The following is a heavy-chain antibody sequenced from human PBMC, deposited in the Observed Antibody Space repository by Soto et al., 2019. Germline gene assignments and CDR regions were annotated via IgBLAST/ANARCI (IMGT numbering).Heavy chain of an antibody. CDR3: AGPKVEGGASEGFGR. V-gene: IGHV3-48*01. CDR2: ISSGSTTI. D-gene: IGHD2-15*01. Sequence: EVQLVESGGGLVQPGGSLRLSCAASGFTFSNYHMNWVRQAPGKGLEWISYISSGSTTIYYADSVKGRFTISRDNAKNSLYLQMSSLRVEDTAVYFWAGPKVEGGASEGFGRWGQGTVVTVSP. J-gene: IGHJ5*02. CDR1: GFTFSNYH.